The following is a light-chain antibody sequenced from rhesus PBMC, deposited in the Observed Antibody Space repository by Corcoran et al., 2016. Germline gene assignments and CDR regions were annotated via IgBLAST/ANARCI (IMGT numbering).Light chain of an antibody. CDR1: ENVNNY. J-gene: IGKJ4*01. CDR2: ETS. V-gene: IGKV1-74*01. CDR3: QQAYDTPLT. Sequence: DIQMTQSPSSLSASVGDRVTITCRASENVNNYLNWYQHKPGKAPRLLIYETSTLQIGVPSRFSGSGSGTEYTLTISSLQPEDGVIYYCQQAYDTPLTFGGGTKVELK.